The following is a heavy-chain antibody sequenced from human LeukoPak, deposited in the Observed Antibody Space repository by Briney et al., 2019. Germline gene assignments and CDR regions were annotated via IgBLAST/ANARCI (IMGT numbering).Heavy chain of an antibody. CDR1: GGSFSGYY. V-gene: IGHV3-23*01. CDR2: ISGSGGST. CDR3: AKDRTVLRYFDWSPADY. Sequence: ETLSLTCAVYGGSFSGYYWSWIRQPPGKGLEWVSAISGSGGSTYYADSVKGRFTISRDNSKNTLYLQMNSLRAEDTAVYYCAKDRTVLRYFDWSPADYWGQGTLVTVSS. J-gene: IGHJ4*02. D-gene: IGHD3-9*01.